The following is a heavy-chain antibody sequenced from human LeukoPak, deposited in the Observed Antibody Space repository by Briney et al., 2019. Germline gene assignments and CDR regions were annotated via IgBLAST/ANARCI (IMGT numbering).Heavy chain of an antibody. J-gene: IGHJ3*02. Sequence: ASVKVSCKASGYTFTNYGITWVRQAPGQGLEWMGWISAYNGNTNYAQKLQGRVTMTTDTSTSTAYMELRSLRSDDTAVYYCARDTDTMIVVRDDAFDIWGQGTMVTVSS. D-gene: IGHD3-22*01. V-gene: IGHV1-18*01. CDR1: GYTFTNYG. CDR2: ISAYNGNT. CDR3: ARDTDTMIVVRDDAFDI.